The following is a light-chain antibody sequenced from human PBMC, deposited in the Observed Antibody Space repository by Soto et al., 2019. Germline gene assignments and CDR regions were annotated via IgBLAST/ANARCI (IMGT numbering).Light chain of an antibody. CDR1: QSVSSN. J-gene: IGKJ1*01. V-gene: IGKV3-20*01. Sequence: IVMTQSPAPLSLSPGERATLSCRASQSVSSNLAWYQQKPGQAPRLLIYGASNRATGIPDRFSGSGSGTDFTLTISRLEPEDFAVYYCQQYGSSGTLGQGTKVDI. CDR3: QQYGSSGT. CDR2: GAS.